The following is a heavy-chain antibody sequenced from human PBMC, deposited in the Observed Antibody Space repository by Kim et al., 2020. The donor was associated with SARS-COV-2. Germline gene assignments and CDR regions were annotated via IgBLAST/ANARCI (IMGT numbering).Heavy chain of an antibody. V-gene: IGHV3-9*01. CDR3: AKDMKRVKLWFGELLRDDAFDI. J-gene: IGHJ3*02. CDR2: ISWNSGSI. CDR1: GFTFDDYA. Sequence: GGSLRLSCAASGFTFDDYAMHWVRQAPGKGLEWVSGISWNSGSIGYADSVKGRFTISRDNAKNSLYLQMNSLRAEDTALYYCAKDMKRVKLWFGELLRDDAFDIWGQGTMVTVSS. D-gene: IGHD3-10*01.